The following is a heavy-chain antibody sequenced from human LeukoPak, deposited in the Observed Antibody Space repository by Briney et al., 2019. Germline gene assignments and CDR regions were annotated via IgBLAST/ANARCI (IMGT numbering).Heavy chain of an antibody. CDR3: AREGFCGGDCPGYFDL. CDR1: GFTFSNYA. CDR2: ISGSGGST. J-gene: IGHJ2*01. Sequence: PGGSLRLSCAASGFTFSNYAMSWVRQAPGKGPEWVSVISGSGGSTNFADSVKGRFTISRENAKNSFYLQMNSLGAGDTAVYYCAREGFCGGDCPGYFDLWGRGTLVTVSS. V-gene: IGHV3-23*01. D-gene: IGHD2-21*02.